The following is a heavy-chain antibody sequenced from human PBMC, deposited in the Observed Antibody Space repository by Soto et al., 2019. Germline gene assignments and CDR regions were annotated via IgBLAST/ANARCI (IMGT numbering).Heavy chain of an antibody. D-gene: IGHD1-26*01. CDR3: ARDKIVGATTGAFDI. J-gene: IGHJ3*02. Sequence: GCSMRISSAACGFTVSSTYMSWVRKAPGKGLEWVSVIYSGGSTYYADSVKGRFTISRDNSKNTLYLQMNSLRAEDTAVYYCARDKIVGATTGAFDIWGQGTMVTVSS. V-gene: IGHV3-53*01. CDR2: IYSGGST. CDR1: GFTVSSTY.